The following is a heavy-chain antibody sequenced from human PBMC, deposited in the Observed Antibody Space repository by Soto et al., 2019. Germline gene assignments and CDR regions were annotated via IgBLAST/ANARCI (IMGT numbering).Heavy chain of an antibody. Sequence: QVQLVQSGAEVKKPGASVKVSCKASGYTFTSYAMHWVRQAPGQRLEWMGWINAGNGNTKYSQKFERRVTITRDTSASTAYMELSSLRSEDTAVYYCARDPAGMLARGAYWGQGTRVTVSS. J-gene: IGHJ4*02. V-gene: IGHV1-3*01. CDR1: GYTFTSYA. CDR3: ARDPAGMLARGAY. D-gene: IGHD3-10*01. CDR2: INAGNGNT.